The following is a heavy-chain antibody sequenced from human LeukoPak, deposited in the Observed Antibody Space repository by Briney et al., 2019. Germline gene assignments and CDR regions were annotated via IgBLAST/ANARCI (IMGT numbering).Heavy chain of an antibody. CDR2: INPSGSNT. CDR1: GYTFTSYY. J-gene: IGHJ5*02. CDR3: ARGRIGYCSSTSCLTGGFDP. V-gene: IGHV1-46*01. D-gene: IGHD2-2*01. Sequence: ASVKVSCKASGYTFTSYYMHWVRQAPGQGLEWMGIINPSGSNTSYAQKFQGRVTMTRDMSTSTVYMELRSLRSDDTAVYYCARGRIGYCSSTSCLTGGFDPWGQGTLVTVSS.